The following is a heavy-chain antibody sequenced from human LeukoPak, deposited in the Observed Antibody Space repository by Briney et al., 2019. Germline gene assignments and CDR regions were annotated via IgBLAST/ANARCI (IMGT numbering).Heavy chain of an antibody. CDR2: IMPLFGTA. CDR1: GGTFNSYA. J-gene: IGHJ6*03. D-gene: IGHD5-24*01. Sequence: RASVKVSCKASGGTFNSYAISWVRQAPGQGLECMGGIMPLFGTANYAQEFQGRVTFTTDESASTAYMEVSSLRSEDTAVYYCASGSLGDGYGVGDYYHYMDVWGKGTTVTVSS. CDR3: ASGSLGDGYGVGDYYHYMDV. V-gene: IGHV1-69*05.